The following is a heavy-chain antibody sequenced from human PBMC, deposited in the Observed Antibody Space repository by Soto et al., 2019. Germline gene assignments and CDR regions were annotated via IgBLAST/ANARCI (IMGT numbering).Heavy chain of an antibody. CDR1: GGSIRSGGYY. D-gene: IGHD2-2*01. CDR2: IYYTGST. V-gene: IGHV4-31*03. CDR3: ARASLGYCSSTSCRSNWFDP. Sequence: QVQLQESGPGLVKPSQTLSLTCTVSGGSIRSGGYYWTWIRQHPGKGLEWIGYIYYTGSTCYNPSLKSRVTISVDTSKNQFSLKMSSVTAADTAVYYCARASLGYCSSTSCRSNWFDPWGQGTLVTVSS. J-gene: IGHJ5*02.